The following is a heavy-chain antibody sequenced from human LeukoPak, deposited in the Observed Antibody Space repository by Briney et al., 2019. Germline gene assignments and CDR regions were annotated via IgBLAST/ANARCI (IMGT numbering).Heavy chain of an antibody. CDR2: IYSSGSP. CDR1: RFTVSSNY. V-gene: IGHV3-53*01. Sequence: GGSLRLSCAASRFTVSSNYMSWVRQPPGKGLEWVSSIYSSGSPYYADSVKARFTISRDSSKNTLYLQMSSLRAEDTAVYYCARGHNWNDRGAFDIWGQGTMVTVSS. D-gene: IGHD1-1*01. J-gene: IGHJ3*02. CDR3: ARGHNWNDRGAFDI.